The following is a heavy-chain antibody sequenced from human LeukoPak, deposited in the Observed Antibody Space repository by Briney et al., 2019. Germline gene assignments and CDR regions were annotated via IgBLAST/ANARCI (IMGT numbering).Heavy chain of an antibody. CDR2: ISYDATNK. J-gene: IGHJ4*02. V-gene: IGHV3-30*18. Sequence: GGSLRLSCAASGFTFSSSDMHWVRQAPGKGLEWVAVISYDATNKYYADSVKGRFTLSRDNSKNTLYLQTNTLRPEDTAVYYCAKASSSYFYYSESWGQGTLVTVSS. CDR1: GFTFSSSD. D-gene: IGHD6-13*01. CDR3: AKASSSYFYYSES.